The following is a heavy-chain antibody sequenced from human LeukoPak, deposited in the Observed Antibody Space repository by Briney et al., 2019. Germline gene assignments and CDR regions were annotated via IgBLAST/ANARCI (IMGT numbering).Heavy chain of an antibody. V-gene: IGHV5-51*03. Sequence: GGSLKSSFNGAGDIFISYCLGWWGRLPGRGRQGWGIIFPGDADTRYSPSFQGQVTISADKSISPAYLQWSSLKASDTAMYYCAGVGGSTVEGAFDIWGQGTMVTVSS. CDR2: IFPGDADT. CDR1: GDIFISYC. CDR3: AGVGGSTVEGAFDI. J-gene: IGHJ3*02. D-gene: IGHD3-16*01.